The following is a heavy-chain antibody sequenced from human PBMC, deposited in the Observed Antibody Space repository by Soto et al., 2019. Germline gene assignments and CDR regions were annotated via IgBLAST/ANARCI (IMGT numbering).Heavy chain of an antibody. J-gene: IGHJ6*02. CDR1: GYSISSGYY. D-gene: IGHD3-10*01. V-gene: IGHV4-38-2*01. CDR2: IYHRGST. CDR3: VRGGDTMVRGVIIFYYDGMDV. Sequence: WETLSLTCAVSGYSISSGYYWGWTRQSPGKGLEWIGSIYHRGSTHYNPSLKSRVTISLDKSKNQFSLKLTSVTAADTAVYYCVRGGDTMVRGVIIFYYDGMDVWGQGTTVTVSS.